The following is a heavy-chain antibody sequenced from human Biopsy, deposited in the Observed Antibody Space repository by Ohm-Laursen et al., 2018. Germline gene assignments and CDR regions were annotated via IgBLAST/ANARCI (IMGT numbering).Heavy chain of an antibody. J-gene: IGHJ6*02. CDR3: ARGSGYFKLDV. D-gene: IGHD5-12*01. CDR1: GESSSGYF. V-gene: IGHV4-34*01. CDR2: INQSGST. Sequence: TLSLTCVVNGESSSGYFWNWIRQPPGKGLEWIGEINQSGSTKYNPSLKRRATLSADPSNSQFSLRLTSVTAADTAIYYCARGSGYFKLDVWGQGTTVTVSS.